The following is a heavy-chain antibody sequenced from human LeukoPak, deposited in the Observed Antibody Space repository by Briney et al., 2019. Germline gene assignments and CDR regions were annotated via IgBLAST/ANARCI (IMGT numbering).Heavy chain of an antibody. V-gene: IGHV1-18*01. CDR3: ARDPSVGASDPDAFDI. CDR2: INAYNGNT. D-gene: IGHD1-26*01. J-gene: IGHJ3*02. Sequence: ASVKVSCKASGYTFTIYGISWVRQAPGQGLEYMGWINAYNGNTNYAQKFQGRVTMTTDTSTSTAYMELRSLRSDDTAVYYCARDPSVGASDPDAFDIWGQGTMVTVSS. CDR1: GYTFTIYG.